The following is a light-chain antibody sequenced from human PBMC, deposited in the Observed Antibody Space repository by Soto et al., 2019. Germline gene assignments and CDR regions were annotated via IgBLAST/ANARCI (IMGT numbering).Light chain of an antibody. CDR2: AAS. V-gene: IGKV3-20*01. CDR3: QQWGNSPRVT. Sequence: IVLTQSPGTLSLSPGERATLSCRASQSVSISYFAWYQQQPGQAPRLLIYAASARATGIPDRFSGSGSGTEFTLTISRVEPEDSAVYYCQQWGNSPRVTFGGGTKVDIK. J-gene: IGKJ4*01. CDR1: QSVSISY.